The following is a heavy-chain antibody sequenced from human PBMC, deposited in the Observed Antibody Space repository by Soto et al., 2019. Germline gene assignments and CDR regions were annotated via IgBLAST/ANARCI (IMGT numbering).Heavy chain of an antibody. J-gene: IGHJ4*01. CDR1: GFTFSNYS. V-gene: IGHV3-21*01. CDR3: ATLNLATEDY. Sequence: PGGSLRLSCVVSGFTFSNYSMTWVRQAPGKGLEWVSSISSTGSDIYDADSVKGRFTISRDNAKNSLYLQMDSLRAEDTAMYYCATLNLATEDYWGQGTLVTVSS. CDR2: ISSTGSDI.